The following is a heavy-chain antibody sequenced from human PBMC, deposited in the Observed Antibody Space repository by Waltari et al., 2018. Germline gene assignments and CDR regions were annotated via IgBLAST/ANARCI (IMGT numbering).Heavy chain of an antibody. CDR3: AKDLTSFGVGYYCDS. J-gene: IGHJ4*02. CDR1: GVTLSNFG. Sequence: QGQLVESGGGVVQPGGSLRLSCAAAGVTLSNFGLHWVRQAPGKGLEWVTFVRSDGTTKYYGDSVRGRFTISRDDSKNTLYLQMSSLRAEDTAVYYCAKDLTSFGVGYYCDSWGQGTLVTVSS. V-gene: IGHV3-30*02. CDR2: VRSDGTTK. D-gene: IGHD3-3*01.